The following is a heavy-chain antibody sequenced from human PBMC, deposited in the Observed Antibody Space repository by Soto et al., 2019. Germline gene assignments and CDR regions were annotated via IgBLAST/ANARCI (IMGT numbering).Heavy chain of an antibody. D-gene: IGHD2-21*02. Sequence: SVKVSWKASGGSFSGDAISWVRQAPGQGLEWMGGIIPIFGTANYAQKFQGRVTITADESTSTAYMELSSLRSEDTAVYYCARAGLDLFCGGDCYSKYYFDYWGQGTLVTVSS. CDR3: ARAGLDLFCGGDCYSKYYFDY. J-gene: IGHJ4*02. V-gene: IGHV1-69*13. CDR2: IIPIFGTA. CDR1: GGSFSGDA.